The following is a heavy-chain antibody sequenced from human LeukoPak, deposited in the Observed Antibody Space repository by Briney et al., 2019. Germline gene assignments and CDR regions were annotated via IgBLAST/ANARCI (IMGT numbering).Heavy chain of an antibody. CDR1: GFTFSTYA. Sequence: GGSLRLSCAASGFTFSTYAMSWVRQAPGKGLEWVSTISNSDYSTYYADSVKGRFTISRANSENTLYLQMNNLRAEDTAVYYCAKATGYLLWGQGTLVTVSS. V-gene: IGHV3-23*01. CDR2: ISNSDYST. D-gene: IGHD1-14*01. CDR3: AKATGYLL. J-gene: IGHJ4*02.